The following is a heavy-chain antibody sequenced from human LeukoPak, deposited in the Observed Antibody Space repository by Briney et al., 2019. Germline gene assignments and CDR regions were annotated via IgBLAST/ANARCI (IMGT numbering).Heavy chain of an antibody. CDR2: IIPIFGTA. D-gene: IGHD1-14*01. J-gene: IGHJ6*03. V-gene: IGHV1-69*06. Sequence: SVKVSCKASGYTFSSNDFNWVRQAAGQGLEWMGGIIPIFGTANYAQKFQGRVTITADKSTSTAYMELSSLRSEDTAVYYCARVRNLYYYYYMDVWGKGTTVTVSS. CDR3: ARVRNLYYYYYMDV. CDR1: GYTFSSND.